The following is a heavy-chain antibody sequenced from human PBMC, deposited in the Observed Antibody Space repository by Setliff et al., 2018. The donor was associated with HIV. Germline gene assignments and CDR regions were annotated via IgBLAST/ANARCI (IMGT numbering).Heavy chain of an antibody. CDR1: GFTVSDTH. CDR3: AKGVKWLDP. J-gene: IGHJ5*02. Sequence: PGGSLRLSCAASGFTVSDTHMTWVRQAPGKGLEWVSFIYSDGRTYYAESVKGRFTISRDDSKNTLYLQMHSLRVEDTAAYYCAKGVKWLDPWGQGIQVTVSS. D-gene: IGHD3-16*01. V-gene: IGHV3-53*01. CDR2: IYSDGRT.